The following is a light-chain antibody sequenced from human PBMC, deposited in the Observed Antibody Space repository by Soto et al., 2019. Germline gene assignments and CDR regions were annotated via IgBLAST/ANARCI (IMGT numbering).Light chain of an antibody. CDR1: QSVSNNY. J-gene: IGKJ5*01. V-gene: IGKV3-20*01. Sequence: ETVLTQSPGTLSLSPGERATLSCRASQSVSNNYLAWYLQKPGQAPRLLIYGASSRATGIPDRFSGSGSGTDFTLNITRLEPEDFAVYYCQQYGNSPSTFGQGTRLEI. CDR2: GAS. CDR3: QQYGNSPST.